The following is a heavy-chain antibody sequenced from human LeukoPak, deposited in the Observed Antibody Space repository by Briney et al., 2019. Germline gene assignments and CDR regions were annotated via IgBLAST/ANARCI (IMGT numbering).Heavy chain of an antibody. J-gene: IGHJ6*03. CDR3: ARGRVAGGGSCSQCYYYYYYMDV. D-gene: IGHD2-15*01. Sequence: SVKVSCKASGGTFSSYAISWVRQAPGQGLEWMGGIIPIFGTANYAQKFQGRVTITTDESTSTAYMELSSLRSEDTAVYYCARGRVAGGGSCSQCYYYYYYMDVWGKGTTVTVSS. V-gene: IGHV1-69*05. CDR2: IIPIFGTA. CDR1: GGTFSSYA.